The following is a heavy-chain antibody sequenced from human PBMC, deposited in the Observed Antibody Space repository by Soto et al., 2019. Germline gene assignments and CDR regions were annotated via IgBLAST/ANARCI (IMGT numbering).Heavy chain of an antibody. D-gene: IGHD6-6*01. J-gene: IGHJ4*02. Sequence: SVTLSDPNAVSCGSVGSSNLRRRVRQPPGQGLECIGEIYHSGTTNYNPSLKSRVTISVDKSKNQFSLKLSSVTAADTAVYYCASRPGYYFDYWGQGTLVTVSS. CDR3: ASRPGYYFDY. CDR1: CGSVGSSNL. CDR2: IYHSGTT. V-gene: IGHV4-4*02.